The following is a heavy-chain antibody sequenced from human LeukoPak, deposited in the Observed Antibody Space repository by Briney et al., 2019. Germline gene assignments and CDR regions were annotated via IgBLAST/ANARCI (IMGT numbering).Heavy chain of an antibody. J-gene: IGHJ4*02. CDR3: ARLSNYGGHSGDGY. D-gene: IGHD4-23*01. CDR2: IFYSGTT. V-gene: IGHV4-39*01. Sequence: SETLSLTCTVSGGAASSSNYYWAWIRQPPGKGLEWMGSIFYSGTTHYNSSLKSRVTISIDTSKNQFSLKLSSVTAADTAVYYCARLSNYGGHSGDGYWGQGTLVTVSS. CDR1: GGAASSSNYY.